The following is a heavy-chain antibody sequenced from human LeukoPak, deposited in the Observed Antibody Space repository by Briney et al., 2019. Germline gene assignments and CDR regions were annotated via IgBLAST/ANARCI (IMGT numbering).Heavy chain of an antibody. CDR2: IIPILGMA. V-gene: IGHV1-69*04. CDR1: GGTFSSYA. D-gene: IGHD1-14*01. CDR3: TTDAAWYY. Sequence: SVKVSCKASGGTFSSYAISWVRQAPGQGLEWMGRIIPILGMANYAQKFQGRVTITADKSTSTAYMELSSLRSEDTVVYYCTTDAAWYYWGQGTLVTVSS. J-gene: IGHJ4*02.